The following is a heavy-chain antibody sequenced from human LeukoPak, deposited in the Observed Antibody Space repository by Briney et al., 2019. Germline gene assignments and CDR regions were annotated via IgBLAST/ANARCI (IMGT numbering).Heavy chain of an antibody. CDR1: GGTFSSYA. CDR2: MNPNSGNT. V-gene: IGHV1-8*02. J-gene: IGHJ4*02. CDR3: ARLLLIPPAVPHTGTIRRYLDF. Sequence: ASVKVSCKASGGTFSSYAISWVRQATGQGLEWMGWMNPNSGNTGYAQKFQGRVTMTRDTSISTAYMELSRLRSDDTAVYYCARLLLIPPAVPHTGTIRRYLDFWGQGTLVTVSS. D-gene: IGHD1-7*01.